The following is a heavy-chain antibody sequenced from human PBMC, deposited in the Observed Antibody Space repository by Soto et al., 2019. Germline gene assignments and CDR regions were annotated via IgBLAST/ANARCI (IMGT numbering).Heavy chain of an antibody. V-gene: IGHV3-30-3*01. CDR1: GFTFTYYA. CDR2: IAYAGSNE. J-gene: IGHJ4*02. Sequence: QVQLVESGGGVVQPGRSLRLSCAASGFTFTYYAMHWVRQAPGKGLEWVAVIAYAGSNEHYAESVKGRFTISRDSSNNTVYLQMNSLSPEDTAVYYCARDNTQFGYSYVYDFWGQGTPVTVST. CDR3: ARDNTQFGYSYVYDF. D-gene: IGHD5-18*01.